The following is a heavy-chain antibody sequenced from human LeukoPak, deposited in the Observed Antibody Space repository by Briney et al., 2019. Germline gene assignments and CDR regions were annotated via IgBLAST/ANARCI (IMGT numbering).Heavy chain of an antibody. CDR2: IKEDGSEK. J-gene: IGHJ5*02. CDR1: GFTFSSYW. Sequence: GGSLRLSCAASGFTFSSYWMSWVRQAPGKGLEWVANIKEDGSEKYYVDFVKGRFTISRDNAKNSLYLQMNSLGAEDTAVYYCARATASNWFDPWGQGTLVTVSS. V-gene: IGHV3-7*01. D-gene: IGHD2-21*01. CDR3: ARATASNWFDP.